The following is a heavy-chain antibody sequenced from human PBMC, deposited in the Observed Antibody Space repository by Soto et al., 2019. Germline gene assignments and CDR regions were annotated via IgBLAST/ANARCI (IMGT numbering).Heavy chain of an antibody. CDR2: ISYDGSNK. D-gene: IGHD3-9*01. CDR1: GFTFSSYG. CDR3: ARSLTGYYDAFDI. J-gene: IGHJ3*02. Sequence: GSLRLSCAASGFTFSSYGMHWVRQAPGKGLEWVAVISYDGSNKYYADSVKGRFTISRDNSKNTLYLQMNSLRAEDTAVYYGARSLTGYYDAFDIWGQGTMVTVSS. V-gene: IGHV3-30*03.